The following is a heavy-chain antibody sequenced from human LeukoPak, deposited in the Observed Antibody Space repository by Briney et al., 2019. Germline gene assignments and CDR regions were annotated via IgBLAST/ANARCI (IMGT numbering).Heavy chain of an antibody. J-gene: IGHJ4*02. CDR3: ARVGCSSTSCPEDY. CDR2: IIPIFGTA. V-gene: IGHV1-69*06. Sequence: SVKVSCKASGGTFSSYAISWVRQAPGQGLEWMGGIIPIFGTANYAQKFQGRVTITADKSTSTAYMELSSLRSEDTAVYYCARVGCSSTSCPEDYWGQGTRVTVSS. CDR1: GGTFSSYA. D-gene: IGHD2-2*01.